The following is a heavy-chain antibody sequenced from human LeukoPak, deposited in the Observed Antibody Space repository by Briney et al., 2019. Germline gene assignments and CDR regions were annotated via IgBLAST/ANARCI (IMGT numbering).Heavy chain of an antibody. D-gene: IGHD6-19*01. V-gene: IGHV3-33*01. CDR3: AREGQQWLLLDC. J-gene: IGHJ4*02. CDR1: GFTFSSYG. Sequence: GGSLRLSCAASGFTFSSYGMHWVRQAPGKGLEWVAVIWYDGSNKYYADSVKGRFTISRDNSKNTLYLQMNSLRAEDTAVYYCAREGQQWLLLDCWGQGTLVTVSS. CDR2: IWYDGSNK.